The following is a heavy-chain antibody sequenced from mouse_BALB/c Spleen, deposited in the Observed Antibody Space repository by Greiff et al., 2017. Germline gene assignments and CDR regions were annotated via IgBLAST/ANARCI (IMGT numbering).Heavy chain of an antibody. J-gene: IGHJ4*01. CDR1: GFTFSDYY. D-gene: IGHD2-4*01. V-gene: IGHV5-4*02. CDR3: ARDQGIYYDYDGGAMDY. Sequence: EVKLMESGGGLVKPGGSLKLSCAASGFTFSDYYMYWVRQTPEKRLEWVATISDGGSYTYYPDSVKGRFTISRDNAKNNLYLQMSSLKSEDTAMYYCARDQGIYYDYDGGAMDYWGQGTSVTVSS. CDR2: ISDGGSYT.